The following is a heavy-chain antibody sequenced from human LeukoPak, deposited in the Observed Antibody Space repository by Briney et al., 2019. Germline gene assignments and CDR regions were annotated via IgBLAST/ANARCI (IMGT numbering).Heavy chain of an antibody. V-gene: IGHV3-23*01. D-gene: IGHD6-19*01. CDR2: ISNSGGST. J-gene: IGHJ4*02. CDR3: AKVPFGSSGRSYYFDY. CDR1: GFTFSSYA. Sequence: GGSLRLSCAASGFTFSSYAMSWVRQAPGKGLEWVSAISNSGGSTYYADSVKGRFTISRDNSKNTLYLQMNSLRVEDTAVYYCAKVPFGSSGRSYYFDYWGQGTLVTVSS.